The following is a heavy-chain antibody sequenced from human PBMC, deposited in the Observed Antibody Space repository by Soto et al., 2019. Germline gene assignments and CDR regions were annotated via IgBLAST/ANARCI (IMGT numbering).Heavy chain of an antibody. D-gene: IGHD4-17*01. Sequence: QVQLVQSGAEVKKPGASVKVSCKASGYTFPSYDINWVRQATGQGLEWMGWVNPNSGNAGYAQKFQGRVSMTWNTSIITAYMELSSRRSEDTAAYYCARGIGETYGDLGGVDYWGQGTLLTVSS. J-gene: IGHJ4*02. CDR2: VNPNSGNA. V-gene: IGHV1-8*01. CDR3: ARGIGETYGDLGGVDY. CDR1: GYTFPSYD.